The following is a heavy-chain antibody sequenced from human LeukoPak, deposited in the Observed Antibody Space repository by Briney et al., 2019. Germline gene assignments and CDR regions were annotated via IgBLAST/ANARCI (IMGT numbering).Heavy chain of an antibody. CDR2: ISSSGSTI. CDR3: ARGGFCSSTSCYAWYFDY. Sequence: GSLRLSCAASGFTFSSYEMNWVRQAPGKGLEWVSYISSSGSTIYYADSVKGRFTISRDNAKNSLYLQMNSLRAEDTAVYYCARGGFCSSTSCYAWYFDYWGQGTLVTVSS. CDR1: GFTFSSYE. D-gene: IGHD2-2*01. J-gene: IGHJ4*02. V-gene: IGHV3-48*03.